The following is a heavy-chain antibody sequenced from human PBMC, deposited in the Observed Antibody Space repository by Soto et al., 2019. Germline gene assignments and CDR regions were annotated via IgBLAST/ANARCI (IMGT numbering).Heavy chain of an antibody. Sequence: KLPETLSLTCTVSGGSISNYFCNWIRQPAGKGLEWIGRIDNSGSTNYNPSLKSRITMSADTSRNQFSLKLNSVTAADTAVYYCARGGQDFWSGPFDYWGQGALVTVSS. CDR3: ARGGQDFWSGPFDY. D-gene: IGHD3-3*01. J-gene: IGHJ4*02. CDR1: GGSISNYF. CDR2: IDNSGST. V-gene: IGHV4-4*07.